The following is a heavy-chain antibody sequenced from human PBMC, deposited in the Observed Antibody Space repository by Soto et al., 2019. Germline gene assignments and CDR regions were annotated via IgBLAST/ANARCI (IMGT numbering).Heavy chain of an antibody. CDR3: ARDRTGVWLGTPGFFDY. CDR1: GGSISSYY. J-gene: IGHJ4*02. D-gene: IGHD1-1*01. V-gene: IGHV4-59*01. Sequence: QVQLQESGPGLVKPSETLSLTCTVSGGSISSYYWSWIRQPPGKGLEWIGYIYYSGSTNYNPSLKSRVTISVDTSKNQFSLKLSSVTAADTAVYYCARDRTGVWLGTPGFFDYWGQGTLVTVSS. CDR2: IYYSGST.